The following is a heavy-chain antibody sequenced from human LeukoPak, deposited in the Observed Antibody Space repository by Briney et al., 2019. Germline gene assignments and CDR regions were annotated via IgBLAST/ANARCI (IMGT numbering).Heavy chain of an antibody. J-gene: IGHJ4*02. D-gene: IGHD5-18*01. V-gene: IGHV4-30-4*01. CDR2: IYYSGST. CDR1: GFTLSDYY. Sequence: LRLSCAASGFTLSDYYMSWIRQPPGKGLEWIGYIYYSGSTYYNPSLKSRVTISVDTSKDQFSLKLSSVTAADTAVYYCARVDTAIDYWGQGTLVTVSS. CDR3: ARVDTAIDY.